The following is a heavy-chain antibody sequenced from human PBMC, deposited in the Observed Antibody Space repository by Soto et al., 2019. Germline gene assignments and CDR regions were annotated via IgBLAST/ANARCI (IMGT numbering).Heavy chain of an antibody. D-gene: IGHD6-19*01. Sequence: LRLSCAASGFTFSSYSMNWVRQAPEKGLEWVSSISSSSSYIYYADSVKGRFTISRDNAKNSLYLQMNSLRAEDTAVYYCARGSFIAVANPPYYYGMDVWGQGTTVTVSS. V-gene: IGHV3-21*01. J-gene: IGHJ6*02. CDR1: GFTFSSYS. CDR3: ARGSFIAVANPPYYYGMDV. CDR2: ISSSSSYI.